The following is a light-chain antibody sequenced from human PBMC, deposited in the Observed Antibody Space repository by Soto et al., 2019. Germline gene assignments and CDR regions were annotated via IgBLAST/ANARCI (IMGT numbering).Light chain of an antibody. CDR3: QHYKMYSPWT. CDR1: QDISNF. J-gene: IGKJ1*01. V-gene: IGKV1-17*03. CDR2: DVS. Sequence: EIQMTQSPSAMSPSVGDWVTITCSPSQDISNFLAWFQQKPGKAPKLLIYDVSSLQSGVPSRFSGSGSGTEFTLTISSLQPDDFATYYCQHYKMYSPWTFGQGTKVDIK.